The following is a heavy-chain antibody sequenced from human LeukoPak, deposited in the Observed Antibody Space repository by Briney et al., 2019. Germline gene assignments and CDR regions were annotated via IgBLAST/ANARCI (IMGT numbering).Heavy chain of an antibody. Sequence: GASVKVSCKASGYTFTSYGISWVRQAPGQGLEWMGIIKPSGGSTNYAQNFQGRVTMTSDTSTSTVCMELSGLRSEDTAVYYCARVRDGYNDAYDIWGQGTMVTVPS. CDR1: GYTFTSYG. CDR3: ARVRDGYNDAYDI. V-gene: IGHV1-46*01. CDR2: IKPSGGST. J-gene: IGHJ3*02. D-gene: IGHD5-24*01.